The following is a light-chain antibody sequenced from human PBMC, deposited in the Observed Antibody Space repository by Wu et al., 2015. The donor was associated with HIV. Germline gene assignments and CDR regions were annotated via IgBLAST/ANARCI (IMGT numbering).Light chain of an antibody. V-gene: IGKV1-5*03. CDR2: KAS. Sequence: SASVGDRVTITXRQSXYCRWLAWYQQKPGEAPKNLIYKASTLESGVPSRFSGSGSETEFTLTINSLQPDDFATYYCQQYHSYPRSFGPGTKVDI. J-gene: IGKJ3*01. CDR1: XYCRW. CDR3: QQYHSYPRS.